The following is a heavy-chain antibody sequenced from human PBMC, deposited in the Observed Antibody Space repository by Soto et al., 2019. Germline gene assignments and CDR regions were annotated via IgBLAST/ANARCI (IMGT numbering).Heavy chain of an antibody. CDR3: ARGSSDFWSGYLDV. CDR1: GFTFSSYE. D-gene: IGHD3-3*01. CDR2: ITSSGSTI. J-gene: IGHJ6*02. V-gene: IGHV3-48*03. Sequence: GVLRLSCAASGFTFSSYEMNWVRQAPGKGLEWVSYITSSGSTIYYADSVKGRFTISRDNAKNSLYLQMNSLRAEDTAVYYCARGSSDFWSGYLDVWGQGTTVTV.